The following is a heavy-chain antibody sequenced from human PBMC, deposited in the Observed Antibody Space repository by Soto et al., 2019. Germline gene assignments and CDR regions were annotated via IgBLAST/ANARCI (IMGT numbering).Heavy chain of an antibody. J-gene: IGHJ6*02. D-gene: IGHD6-13*01. Sequence: EVQLVESGGGLVQPGGSLRLSCAASGFTFSSYSMNWVRQAPGKGLEWVSYISSSSSTIYYADSVKGRFTISRDNAKNSLYLQMNSLRAEDTAVYYCARDEEYSSSWYEYYYYGMDVWGQGTTGTVSS. CDR3: ARDEEYSSSWYEYYYYGMDV. V-gene: IGHV3-48*01. CDR2: ISSSSSTI. CDR1: GFTFSSYS.